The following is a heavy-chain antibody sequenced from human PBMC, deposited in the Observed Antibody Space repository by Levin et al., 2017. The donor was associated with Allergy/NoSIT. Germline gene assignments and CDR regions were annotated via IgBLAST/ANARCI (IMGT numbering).Heavy chain of an antibody. Sequence: PSETLSLTCTVSGGPISSYYWSWIRQPPGKGLEWIGYIYYSGSTNYNPSLKSRVTISVDTSKNQFSLKLSSVTAADTAVYYCARTVDTAMVWGFDYWGQGTLVTVSS. CDR3: ARTVDTAMVWGFDY. J-gene: IGHJ4*02. D-gene: IGHD5-18*01. CDR2: IYYSGST. V-gene: IGHV4-59*08. CDR1: GGPISSYY.